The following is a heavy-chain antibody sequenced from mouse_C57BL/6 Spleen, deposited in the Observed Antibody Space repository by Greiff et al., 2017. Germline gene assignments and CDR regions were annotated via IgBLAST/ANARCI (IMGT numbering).Heavy chain of an antibody. V-gene: IGHV1-26*01. CDR3: ERSRGRGAWFAY. Sequence: EVQLQQSGPELVKPGASVKISCKASGYTFTDYYMNWVKQSHGKSLEWIGDINPNNGGTSYNQKFKGKATLTVDKSSSTAYMELRSLTSEDSAVYYCERSRGRGAWFAYWGQGTLVTVSA. CDR1: GYTFTDYY. J-gene: IGHJ3*01. CDR2: INPNNGGT.